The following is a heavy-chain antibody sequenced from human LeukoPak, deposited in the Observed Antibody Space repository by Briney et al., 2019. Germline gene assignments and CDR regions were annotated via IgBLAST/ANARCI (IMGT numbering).Heavy chain of an antibody. Sequence: GGSLRLSCAASEFSFSIFTMNWVRQAPGKGLEWVAVISYDGSNKYYADSVKGRFTISRDNSKNTLYLQMNSLRAEDTAVYYCARGGTMVRGVSDLHAFDIWGKGQWPPSLQ. J-gene: IGHJ3*02. V-gene: IGHV3-30-3*01. D-gene: IGHD3-10*01. CDR2: ISYDGSNK. CDR1: EFSFSIFT. CDR3: ARGGTMVRGVSDLHAFDI.